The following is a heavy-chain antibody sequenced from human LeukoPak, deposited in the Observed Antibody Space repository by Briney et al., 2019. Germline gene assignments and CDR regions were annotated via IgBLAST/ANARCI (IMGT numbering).Heavy chain of an antibody. CDR1: GGSISSYY. J-gene: IGHJ6*03. D-gene: IGHD2-21*02. CDR2: IYYSGST. V-gene: IGHV4-59*01. CDR3: ARDRFVAVADPQGAYYYYYYMDV. Sequence: PSETLSLTCTVSGGSISSYYWSWLRQPPGKGLEWIAYIYYSGSTNYNPSLKSRVTISVDTSKNQFSLKLSSVTAADTAVYYCARDRFVAVADPQGAYYYYYYMDVWGKGTTVTVSS.